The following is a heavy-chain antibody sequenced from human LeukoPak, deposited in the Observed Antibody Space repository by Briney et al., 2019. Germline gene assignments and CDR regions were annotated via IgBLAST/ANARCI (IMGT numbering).Heavy chain of an antibody. CDR3: ARADCSGGSCYLFDP. CDR2: IYYSGST. D-gene: IGHD2-15*01. Sequence: PSETLSLTCAVSGGSISSYYWSWIRQPPGKGLEWIGYIYYSGSTNYNPSLKSRVTISVDTSKNQFSLKLSSVTAADTAVYYCARADCSGGSCYLFDPWGQGTLVTVSS. CDR1: GGSISSYY. J-gene: IGHJ5*02. V-gene: IGHV4-59*01.